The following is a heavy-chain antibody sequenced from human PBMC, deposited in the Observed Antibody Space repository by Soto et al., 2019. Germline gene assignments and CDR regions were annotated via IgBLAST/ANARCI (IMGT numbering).Heavy chain of an antibody. CDR2: ISSTTNYI. CDR1: GFTFTRYS. Sequence: GGSLRLSCADSGFTFTRYSMNWVRQATGKGLEWVSSISSTTNYIYYGDSMKGRFTISRDNAKNSLYLEMNSLRAEDTAVYYCARESEDLTSNFDYWGQGTLVTVS. J-gene: IGHJ4*02. V-gene: IGHV3-21*06. CDR3: ARESEDLTSNFDY.